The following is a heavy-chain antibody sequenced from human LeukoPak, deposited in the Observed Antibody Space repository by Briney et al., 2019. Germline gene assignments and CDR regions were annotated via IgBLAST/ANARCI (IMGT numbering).Heavy chain of an antibody. CDR2: ISGSGGST. CDR3: ARADRDCSSTSCYTDAFDI. Sequence: AGGSLRLSCAASGFTFSSYAMSWVRQAPGKGLEWVSAISGSGGSTYYADSVKGRFTISRDNSKNTLYLQMNSLRAGDTAVYYCARADRDCSSTSCYTDAFDIWGQGTMVTVSS. J-gene: IGHJ3*02. CDR1: GFTFSSYA. D-gene: IGHD2-2*02. V-gene: IGHV3-23*01.